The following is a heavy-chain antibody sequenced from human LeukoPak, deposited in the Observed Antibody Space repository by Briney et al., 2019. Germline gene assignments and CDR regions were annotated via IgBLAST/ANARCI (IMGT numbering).Heavy chain of an antibody. CDR1: GESFTTYD. J-gene: IGHJ5*02. CDR3: ARRGVSGSYSS. D-gene: IGHD1-26*01. CDR2: IDHSGST. V-gene: IGHV4-34*01. Sequence: SETLSLTCAVYGESFTTYDWTWIRQPPAKGLEWIGEIDHSGSTNYNPSLKSRVTISVDTSKNQFSLKLTSVTAADTAVYYCARRGVSGSYSSWGQGTLVTVSS.